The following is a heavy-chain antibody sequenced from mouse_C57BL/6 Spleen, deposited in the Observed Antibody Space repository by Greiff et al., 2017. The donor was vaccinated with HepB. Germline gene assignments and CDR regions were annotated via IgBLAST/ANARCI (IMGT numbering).Heavy chain of an antibody. V-gene: IGHV3-6*01. Sequence: ESGPGLVKPSQSLSLTCSVTGYSITSGYYWNWIRQFPGNKLEWMGYISYDGSNNYNPSLKNRISITRDTSKNQFFLKLNSVTTEDTATYYCASTTGYWYFDVWGTGTTVTVSS. CDR1: GYSITSGYY. CDR3: ASTTGYWYFDV. CDR2: ISYDGSN. J-gene: IGHJ1*03. D-gene: IGHD1-1*01.